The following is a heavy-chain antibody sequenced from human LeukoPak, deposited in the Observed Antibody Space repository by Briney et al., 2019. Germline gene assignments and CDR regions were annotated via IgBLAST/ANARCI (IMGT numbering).Heavy chain of an antibody. D-gene: IGHD3-10*01. CDR1: GFSFSDAW. CDR3: ATYGSGRKFDY. Sequence: GGSLRLSCAASGFSFSDAWMSWVRQIPGKGLEWVGRIESKTDGGTTDYAAPVKGRFTISRDDSTNTLYLQMNSLKSEDTAVYYCATYGSGRKFDYWGQGILVTVSS. CDR2: IESKTDGGTT. V-gene: IGHV3-15*04. J-gene: IGHJ4*02.